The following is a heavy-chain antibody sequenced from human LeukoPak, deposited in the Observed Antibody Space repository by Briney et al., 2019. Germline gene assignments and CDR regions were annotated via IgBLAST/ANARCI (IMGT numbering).Heavy chain of an antibody. CDR3: ARTTVTTGYFQH. CDR2: INPSGGST. Sequence: ASVKVSCKASGYTFTSYYMHWVRQAPGQGLEWMGIINPSGGSTSYAQKFQGRVTMTTDTSTSTAYMELRSLRSDDTAVYYCARTTVTTGYFQHWGQGTLVTVSS. V-gene: IGHV1-46*01. CDR1: GYTFTSYY. D-gene: IGHD4-17*01. J-gene: IGHJ1*01.